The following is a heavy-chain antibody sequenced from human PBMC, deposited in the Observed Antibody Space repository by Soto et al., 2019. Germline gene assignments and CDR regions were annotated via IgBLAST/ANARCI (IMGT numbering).Heavy chain of an antibody. J-gene: IGHJ5*01. Sequence: SETLSLTCSVSGDSISSVDYFWAWTRQPPGQALEYIGYIYKSATTYYNPSFESRVAISLDTSKSQFSLNVASVTAADTAVYFCARGRYCLTGRCFPNWFDSWGQGTLVTVSS. D-gene: IGHD2-15*01. CDR3: ARGRYCLTGRCFPNWFDS. CDR2: IYKSATT. CDR1: GDSISSVDYF. V-gene: IGHV4-30-4*01.